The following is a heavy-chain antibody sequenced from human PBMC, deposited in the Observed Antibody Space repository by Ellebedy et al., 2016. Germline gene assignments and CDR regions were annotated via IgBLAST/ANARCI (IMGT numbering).Heavy chain of an antibody. V-gene: IGHV5-51*01. CDR3: VRRGRTFVDH. CDR1: GSNFTTYW. D-gene: IGHD1/OR15-1a*01. CDR2: IYPGESET. Sequence: GGSLRLSCKASGSNFTTYWVDWVRQKSGEGLEWMGAIYPGESETIYNQSFHGHVTITADTSTTTAFLQWNNLQASDTAMFFCVRRGRTFVDHWGQGTLGTVSS. J-gene: IGHJ4*02.